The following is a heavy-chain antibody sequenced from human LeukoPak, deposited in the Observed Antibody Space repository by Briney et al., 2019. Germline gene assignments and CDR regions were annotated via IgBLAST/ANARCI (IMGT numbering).Heavy chain of an antibody. J-gene: IGHJ4*02. CDR1: GFTFSNYG. CDR2: IKEDGSEK. CDR3: ASGRQLGY. V-gene: IGHV3-7*01. Sequence: GGSLRLSCEASGFTFSNYGMHWVRQAPGKGLEWVANIKEDGSEKYYVDSVKGRFTISRDNARNSLYLQMNSLRAEDTAVYYCASGRQLGYWGQGTLVTVSS. D-gene: IGHD6-13*01.